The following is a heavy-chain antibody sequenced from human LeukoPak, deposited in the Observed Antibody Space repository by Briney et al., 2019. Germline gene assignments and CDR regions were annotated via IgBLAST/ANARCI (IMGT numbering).Heavy chain of an antibody. J-gene: IGHJ4*02. V-gene: IGHV4-34*01. Sequence: SETLSLTCAVYGGSFRGYYWSWIRQPPGKGLEWIGEINHRGSTNYNPSLKSRVTISVDTSKNQFSLKLSSVTAADTAVYYCARASGAIFGVASAKFDYWGQGTLVTVSS. D-gene: IGHD3-3*01. CDR1: GGSFRGYY. CDR3: ARASGAIFGVASAKFDY. CDR2: INHRGST.